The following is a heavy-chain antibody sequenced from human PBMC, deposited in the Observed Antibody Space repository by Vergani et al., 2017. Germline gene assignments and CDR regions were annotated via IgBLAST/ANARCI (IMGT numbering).Heavy chain of an antibody. Sequence: EVQLVESGGGLVQPGGSLRLSCAASGFTFSTYDMHWVRQATGKGLEWVSAIGTAGDTYYPGSVKGRFTISRENAKNSLYLQMNSLRAEDTALYYCAKDHYDFWSGYPNLSPFDLWGRGTLVTVSS. CDR3: AKDHYDFWSGYPNLSPFDL. CDR2: IGTAGDT. J-gene: IGHJ2*01. CDR1: GFTFSTYD. V-gene: IGHV3-13*01. D-gene: IGHD3-3*01.